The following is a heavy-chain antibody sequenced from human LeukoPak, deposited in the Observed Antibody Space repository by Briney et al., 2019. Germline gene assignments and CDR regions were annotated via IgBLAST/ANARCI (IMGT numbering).Heavy chain of an antibody. D-gene: IGHD3-22*01. CDR2: IKQDGSEK. Sequence: GGSLRLSCAASGFTFSSYWMSWVRQAPGKGLEWVANIKQDGSEKYHVDSVKGRFTISRDNAKNSLYLQMNSLRAEDTAVYYCARDGYDSSGYRDYYFDYWGQGTLVTVSS. J-gene: IGHJ4*02. V-gene: IGHV3-7*01. CDR3: ARDGYDSSGYRDYYFDY. CDR1: GFTFSSYW.